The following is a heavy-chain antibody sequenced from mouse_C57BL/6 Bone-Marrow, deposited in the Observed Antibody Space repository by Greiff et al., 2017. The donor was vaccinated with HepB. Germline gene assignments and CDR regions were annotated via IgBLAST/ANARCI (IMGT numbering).Heavy chain of an antibody. J-gene: IGHJ2*01. CDR2: INPSNGGT. CDR1: GYTFTSYW. CDR3: ARLGGDYYGSSSR. D-gene: IGHD1-1*01. Sequence: VQLQQPGTELVKPGASVKLSCKASGYTFTSYWMHWVKQRPGQGLEWIGNINPSNGGTNYNEKFKSKATLTVDKSSSTAYMQLSSLTSEDSAVYYCARLGGDYYGSSSRWGQGTTLTVSS. V-gene: IGHV1-53*01.